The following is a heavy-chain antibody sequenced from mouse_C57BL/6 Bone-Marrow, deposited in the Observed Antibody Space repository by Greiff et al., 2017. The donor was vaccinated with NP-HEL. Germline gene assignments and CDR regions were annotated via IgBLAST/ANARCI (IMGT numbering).Heavy chain of an antibody. CDR3: AREGLGF. CDR1: GYTFTSSW. D-gene: IGHD3-3*01. J-gene: IGHJ3*01. Sequence: QVQLQQPGAELVKPGDSVKLSCKASGYTFTSSWLPWVKQRPGQGLEWIGMIHPNSGSTNYNEKFKSKATLTVDKSSSTAYMQLSSLTSEDSAVYYCAREGLGFWGQGTLVTVSA. CDR2: IHPNSGST. V-gene: IGHV1-64*01.